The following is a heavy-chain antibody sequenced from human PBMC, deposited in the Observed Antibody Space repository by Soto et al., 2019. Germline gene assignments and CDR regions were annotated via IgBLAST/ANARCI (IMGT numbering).Heavy chain of an antibody. V-gene: IGHV3-30-3*01. D-gene: IGHD3-9*01. CDR1: GFSFSTYA. Sequence: GSLRLSCAASGFSFSTYAMHWVRQTPGKGLEWVAVISYDGDHKYYTDSVKGRFTISRDNSKNTLYLLMNSLRSEDTAIYYCARDPAPQYYYNLTGHFHFDSRAQRTPVPVSS. CDR3: ARDPAPQYYYNLTGHFHFDS. CDR2: ISYDGDHK. J-gene: IGHJ5*01.